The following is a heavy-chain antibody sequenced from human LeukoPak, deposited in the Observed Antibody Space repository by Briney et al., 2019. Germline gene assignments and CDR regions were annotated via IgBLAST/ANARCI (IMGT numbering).Heavy chain of an antibody. CDR2: IGGSGTTT. J-gene: IGHJ3*02. D-gene: IGHD6-13*01. CDR3: ARGASSWEYTTFDI. CDR1: GYSFTNYW. Sequence: GESLKISCKASGYSFTNYWIGWMRQMPGKGLEWVSTIGGSGTTTFYADSVKGRFTVSRDNSKNALFLQMNSLRVEDMAIYYCARGASSWEYTTFDIWGQGTIVTVSS. V-gene: IGHV3-23*01.